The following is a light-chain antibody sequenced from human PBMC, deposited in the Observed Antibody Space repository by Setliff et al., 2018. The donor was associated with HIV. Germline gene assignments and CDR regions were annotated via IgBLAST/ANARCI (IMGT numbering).Light chain of an antibody. CDR2: EVS. CDR1: SSDVGGFNY. V-gene: IGLV2-14*01. J-gene: IGLJ1*01. CDR3: TSYSSRSTPYV. Sequence: QSALTQSASVSGSPGQSITISCTGTSSDVGGFNYVSWYQHHPGKAPKLMIYEVSNRPSGVSNRFSGSKSGNTASLTISGLQAEDEADYYCTSYSSRSTPYVFGTGTKVTVL.